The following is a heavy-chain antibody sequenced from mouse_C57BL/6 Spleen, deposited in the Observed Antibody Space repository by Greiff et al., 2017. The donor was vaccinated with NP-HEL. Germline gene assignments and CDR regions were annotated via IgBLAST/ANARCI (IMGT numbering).Heavy chain of an antibody. D-gene: IGHD2-4*01. CDR3: ARSVNYDEGGLDY. CDR2: IYPGDGDT. CDR1: GYAFSSSW. V-gene: IGHV1-82*01. J-gene: IGHJ2*01. Sequence: VQLQQSGPELVKPGASVKISCKASGYAFSSSWMNWVKQRPGKGLEWIGRIYPGDGDTNYNGKFKGKATLTADKSSSTAYMQLSSLTSEDSAVYFCARSVNYDEGGLDYWGQGTTLTVSS.